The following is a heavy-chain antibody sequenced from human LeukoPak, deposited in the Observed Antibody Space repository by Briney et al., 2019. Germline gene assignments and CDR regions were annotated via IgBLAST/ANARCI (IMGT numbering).Heavy chain of an antibody. D-gene: IGHD5-18*01. V-gene: IGHV3-30-3*01. CDR3: ALSGYGAEYFQE. J-gene: IGHJ1*01. Sequence: GGSLRLSCVVSGFTFSSYGFHWVRQAPGKGLEWIIFLSQDGNKKYYADSVKGRFTVSRDNAKNSLHLQMNSLRDEDTAAYSCALSGYGAEYFQEWGQGTLVTVS. CDR2: LSQDGNKK. CDR1: GFTFSSYG.